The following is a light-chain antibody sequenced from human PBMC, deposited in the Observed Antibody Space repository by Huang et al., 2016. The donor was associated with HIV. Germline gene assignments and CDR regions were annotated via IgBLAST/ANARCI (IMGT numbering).Light chain of an antibody. Sequence: EIVLTQSPATLSLSPGERATLSCGASQTISSSLAWFQQKPGTAPSLRIYAASNRATGIPSSFSGSGAGTDFTLPISSLEPEDCAVYYCQQRGDWPLTFGGGTKLKIK. V-gene: IGKV3-11*01. CDR2: AAS. J-gene: IGKJ4*01. CDR1: QTISSS. CDR3: QQRGDWPLT.